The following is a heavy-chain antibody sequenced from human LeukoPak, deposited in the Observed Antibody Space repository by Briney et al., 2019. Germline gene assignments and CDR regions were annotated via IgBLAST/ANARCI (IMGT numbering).Heavy chain of an antibody. D-gene: IGHD2-2*01. CDR1: GGSISSYY. J-gene: IGHJ4*02. Sequence: KTSETLSLTCTVSGGSISSYYWSRIRQPPGKGLEWIGYSSYTGSINYNPSLKSRVTLLVDTSKNQFSLNLFSVTAADTAVYYCARGTDYGDSWGQGTLVTVSS. V-gene: IGHV4-59*01. CDR3: ARGTDYGDS. CDR2: SSYTGSI.